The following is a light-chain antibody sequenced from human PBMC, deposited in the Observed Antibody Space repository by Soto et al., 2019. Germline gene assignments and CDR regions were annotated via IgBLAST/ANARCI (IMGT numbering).Light chain of an antibody. J-gene: IGLJ2*01. CDR2: DNN. V-gene: IGLV1-51*01. CDR3: GTWDSSLSDVV. Sequence: QSVLTQLPSVSAAPGQKVTISCSGSSSNIGNNYVSWYQQLPGTAPKLLIYDNNKRPSGIPDRFSGSKSGTSATLGITGLQTGDEADYYCGTWDSSLSDVVFGGGTKVTVL. CDR1: SSNIGNNY.